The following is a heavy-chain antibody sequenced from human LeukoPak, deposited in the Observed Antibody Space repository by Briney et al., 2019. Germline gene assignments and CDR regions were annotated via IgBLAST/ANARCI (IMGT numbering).Heavy chain of an antibody. CDR2: TYYRSKWYN. CDR3: ARDPGGGGFDP. J-gene: IGHJ5*02. Sequence: SQTLSLTCAISGDSVSSSSGAWNWVRQSPSRGLEWLARTYYRSKWYNDYAVSVKSRITITRDTSKNQFSLQLNSVTPEDTAIYSCARDPGGGGFDPWGQGTLVTVSS. CDR1: GDSVSSSSGA. D-gene: IGHD3-16*01. V-gene: IGHV6-1*01.